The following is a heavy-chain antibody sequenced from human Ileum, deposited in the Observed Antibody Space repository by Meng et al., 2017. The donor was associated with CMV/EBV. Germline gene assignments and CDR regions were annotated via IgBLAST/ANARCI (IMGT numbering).Heavy chain of an antibody. CDR3: AHRRGIEEYFQH. CDR1: GFSLSTSGLG. Sequence: QITWNGAGPTLVKPKQTLTLTCTFSGFSLSTSGLGVGWIRQPPGKALEWLALIYWDDDKRYSPSLKSRLTITKDTSKNQVVLTMTNMDPVDTATYYCAHRRGIEEYFQHWGQGTLVTVSS. J-gene: IGHJ1*01. CDR2: IYWDDDK. V-gene: IGHV2-5*02. D-gene: IGHD6-13*01.